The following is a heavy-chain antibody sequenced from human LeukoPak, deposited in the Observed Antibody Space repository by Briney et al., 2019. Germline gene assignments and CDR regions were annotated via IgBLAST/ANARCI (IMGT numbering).Heavy chain of an antibody. CDR2: ISSGSTYI. Sequence: PGGSLRLSCAASGFSFNTYSMNWVRQAPGKGLEWVSYISSGSTYIYYADSVKGRFTISRDNGKNSLYLQMNSLRAEDTAVYYCARKGYYASSGYLGYFQHWGQDTLVTVSS. D-gene: IGHD3-22*01. J-gene: IGHJ1*01. V-gene: IGHV3-21*01. CDR3: ARKGYYASSGYLGYFQH. CDR1: GFSFNTYS.